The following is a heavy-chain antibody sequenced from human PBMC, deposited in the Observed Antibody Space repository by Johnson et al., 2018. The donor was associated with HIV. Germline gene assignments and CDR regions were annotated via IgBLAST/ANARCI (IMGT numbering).Heavy chain of an antibody. D-gene: IGHD6-13*01. CDR1: GFTFRSYA. V-gene: IGHV3-30*04. CDR3: ARGVKQQLNVVDAFDI. Sequence: QVQLVESGGGVMQPGKSLRLSCEASGFTFRSYAMHWVRQAPGKGLEWVAVITYDGNNKYSADSVRGRFTISRDNSRNRLYIQMNSLRVEDTGVYYCARGVKQQLNVVDAFDIWGQGTKVTVSS. CDR2: ITYDGNNK. J-gene: IGHJ3*02.